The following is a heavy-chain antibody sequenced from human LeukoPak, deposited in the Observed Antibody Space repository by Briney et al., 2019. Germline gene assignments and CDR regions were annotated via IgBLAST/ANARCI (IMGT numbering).Heavy chain of an antibody. CDR1: GFTLSSYW. V-gene: IGHV3-7*01. J-gene: IGHJ4*02. CDR3: ARDHVYFDH. CDR2: IKQDGSEK. Sequence: GGSLRLSCAASGFTLSSYWMSWVRQAPGKGLEWVANIKQDGSEKYYVDSVKGRFTISRDNAKNSLYLQMNSLRAEDTAVYYCARDHVYFDHWGQGTLVTVSS.